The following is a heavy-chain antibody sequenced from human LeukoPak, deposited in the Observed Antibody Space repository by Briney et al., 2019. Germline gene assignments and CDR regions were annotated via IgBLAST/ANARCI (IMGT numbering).Heavy chain of an antibody. J-gene: IGHJ4*02. CDR1: GFTFDDYA. CDR3: AKGSYGSGSYYNYYFDY. Sequence: GGSLRLSCAASGFTFDDYAMHWVRQAPGKGLEWVSGISWNSGSIGYADSVKGRFTISRDNAKDSLYLQMNSLRAEDTALYYCAKGSYGSGSYYNYYFDYWGQGTLVTVSS. D-gene: IGHD3-10*01. V-gene: IGHV3-9*01. CDR2: ISWNSGSI.